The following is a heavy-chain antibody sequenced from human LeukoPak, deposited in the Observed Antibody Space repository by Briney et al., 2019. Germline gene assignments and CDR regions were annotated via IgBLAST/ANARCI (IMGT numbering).Heavy chain of an antibody. V-gene: IGHV4-4*07. J-gene: IGHJ4*02. D-gene: IGHD6-6*01. CDR1: GGPISSYY. CDR3: ARVYSSSSGTTFDY. Sequence: TSETLSLTCTVSGGPISSYYWSWIRQPAGKGLEWIGRIYTSGSTNYNPSLKSRVTMSVDTSKNQFSLNLTSVTAADTAVYYCARVYSSSSGTTFDYWGQGTLVTVSS. CDR2: IYTSGST.